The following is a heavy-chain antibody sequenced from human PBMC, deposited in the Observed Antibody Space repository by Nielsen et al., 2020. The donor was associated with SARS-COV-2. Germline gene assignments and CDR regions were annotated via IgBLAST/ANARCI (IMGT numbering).Heavy chain of an antibody. J-gene: IGHJ6*02. Sequence: GVLKISCAASGFTPSSYAMSWVRHAPGKGLEWVSAISGSGGSTYYADSVKGRFTISRDNSKNTLYLQMNSLRAEDTAVYYCAKDGQWLVPNYYYYGMDVWGQGTTVTVSS. D-gene: IGHD6-19*01. CDR3: AKDGQWLVPNYYYYGMDV. CDR1: GFTPSSYA. CDR2: ISGSGGST. V-gene: IGHV3-23*01.